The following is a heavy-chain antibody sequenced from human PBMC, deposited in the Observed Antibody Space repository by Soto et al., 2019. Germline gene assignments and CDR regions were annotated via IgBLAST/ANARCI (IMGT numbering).Heavy chain of an antibody. D-gene: IGHD1-26*01. CDR2: ISYDGSNK. J-gene: IGHJ4*02. CDR1: GFTFSSYA. CDR3: ARGRLSGYFDY. Sequence: GGSLRLSCAASGFTFSSYAMHWVRQAPGKGLEWVAVISYDGSNKYYADSVKGRFTISRDNSKNTLYLQMNSLRAEDTAVYYCARGRLSGYFDYWGQGALVTVS. V-gene: IGHV3-30-3*01.